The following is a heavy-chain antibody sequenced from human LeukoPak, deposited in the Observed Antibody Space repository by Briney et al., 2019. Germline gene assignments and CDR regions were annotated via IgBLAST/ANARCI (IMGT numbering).Heavy chain of an antibody. Sequence: ASVTVSCKASGYTFTGYYMHWVRQAPGQGLEWMGWINPNSGGTNYAQKFQGRVTMTRDTSISTAYMELGRLRSDDTAVYYCARVRVVSKNWFDPWGQGTLVTVSS. D-gene: IGHD3-3*01. CDR3: ARVRVVSKNWFDP. J-gene: IGHJ5*02. V-gene: IGHV1-2*02. CDR1: GYTFTGYY. CDR2: INPNSGGT.